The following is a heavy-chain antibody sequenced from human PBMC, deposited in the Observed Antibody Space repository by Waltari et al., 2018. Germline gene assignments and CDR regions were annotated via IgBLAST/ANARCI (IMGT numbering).Heavy chain of an antibody. CDR2: INPNMGGT. CDR3: AIIGPPLYYYDSSGHGGLDY. D-gene: IGHD3-22*01. CDR1: GYTFTGYY. V-gene: IGHV1-2*02. J-gene: IGHJ4*02. Sequence: QVQLVQSGAEVKKPGASVQVSCKASGYTFTGYYMHWVRQAPGQGLEWMGWINPNMGGTNYEQKFQGRVTMTRDTSISTAYMELSRLRSDDTAVYYCAIIGPPLYYYDSSGHGGLDYWGQGTLVTVSS.